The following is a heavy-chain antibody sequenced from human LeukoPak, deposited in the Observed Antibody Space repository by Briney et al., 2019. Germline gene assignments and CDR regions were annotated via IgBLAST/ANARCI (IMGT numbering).Heavy chain of an antibody. V-gene: IGHV4-39*01. CDR2: VYYSGST. Sequence: PSETLSLTCTASGGSLTSNSYYCDWIRQPPGKGLEWIGGVYYSGSTYYNPSLKSRVTISVDTSKNQCSLRLTSVTAADTAVYYCATRLAGYISGYRHDYFDYWGQGILVTVSS. J-gene: IGHJ4*02. CDR1: GGSLTSNSYY. D-gene: IGHD5-12*01. CDR3: ATRLAGYISGYRHDYFDY.